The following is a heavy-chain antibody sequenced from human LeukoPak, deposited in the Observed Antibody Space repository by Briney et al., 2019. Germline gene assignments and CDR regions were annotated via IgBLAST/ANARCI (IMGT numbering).Heavy chain of an antibody. Sequence: SETLSLTCAVYGESFSDYYWSWIRQPPGKGLEWIGYIFYSGSTSYNPSLKSRVTFSVDTSKNQFSLKLSSVTAADTAMYYCARGKYFYGSGSYYPFDYWGQGTLVTVSS. D-gene: IGHD3-10*01. J-gene: IGHJ4*02. V-gene: IGHV4-59*01. CDR3: ARGKYFYGSGSYYPFDY. CDR1: GESFSDYY. CDR2: IFYSGST.